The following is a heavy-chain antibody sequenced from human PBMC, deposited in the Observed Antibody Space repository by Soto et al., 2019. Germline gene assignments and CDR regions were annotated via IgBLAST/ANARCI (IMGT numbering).Heavy chain of an antibody. J-gene: IGHJ4*02. V-gene: IGHV1-2*04. Sequence: ASVKVSCKASGYTFTGYYMHWVRQAPGQGLEWMGWINPNSGGTNYAQKFQGWVTMTRDTSIRTAYMELSRLRSDDTAVYYCARARTAVAVYFDYWGQGTLVTVSS. D-gene: IGHD6-19*01. CDR3: ARARTAVAVYFDY. CDR2: INPNSGGT. CDR1: GYTFTGYY.